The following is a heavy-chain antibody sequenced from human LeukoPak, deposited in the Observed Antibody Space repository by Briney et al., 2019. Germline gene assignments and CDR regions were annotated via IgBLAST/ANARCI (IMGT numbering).Heavy chain of an antibody. J-gene: IGHJ3*02. V-gene: IGHV4-39*01. CDR1: GGSISSSSYY. CDR2: IYYSGST. Sequence: SETLSLTCTVSGGSISSSSYYWGWIRQPPGKGLEWIGSIYYSGSTYYNPSLRSRVTISVDTSKNQFSLKVSSVTAADTAVYYCAKSLLGSTDDAFDIWGQGTMVTVSS. D-gene: IGHD2-2*03. CDR3: AKSLLGSTDDAFDI.